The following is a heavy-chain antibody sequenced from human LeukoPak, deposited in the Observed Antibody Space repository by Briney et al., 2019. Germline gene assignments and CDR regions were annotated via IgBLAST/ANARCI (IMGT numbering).Heavy chain of an antibody. CDR1: GGSISSYY. CDR3: AREGADPQDYYYYGMDV. Sequence: PETLSLTCTVSGGSISSYYWSWIRKPAGKGLEWIGRIHTSGSTNYNPSLKSRVTMAVDTSKNHFSLKLSSVTAADTAVYYCAREGADPQDYYYYGMDVWGQGTTVTVSS. V-gene: IGHV4-4*07. CDR2: IHTSGST. J-gene: IGHJ6*02.